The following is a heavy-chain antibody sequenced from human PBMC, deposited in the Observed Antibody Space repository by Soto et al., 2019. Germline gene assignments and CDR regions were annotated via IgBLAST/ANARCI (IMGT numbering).Heavy chain of an antibody. CDR1: GFTFSSYA. CDR3: AKDPAPKAYYYDSSGFYNDY. J-gene: IGHJ4*02. V-gene: IGHV3-23*01. D-gene: IGHD3-22*01. Sequence: EVQLLESGGGLVQPGGSLRLSCAASGFTFSSYAMSWVRQAPGKGLEWVSAISGSGGSTYYADSVKGRFTISRDNSKNTLYLQMNSLRAEDTAVYYCAKDPAPKAYYYDSSGFYNDYWGQGTLVTVSS. CDR2: ISGSGGST.